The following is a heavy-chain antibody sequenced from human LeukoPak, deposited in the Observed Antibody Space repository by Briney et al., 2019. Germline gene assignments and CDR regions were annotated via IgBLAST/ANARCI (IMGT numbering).Heavy chain of an antibody. CDR2: ISAYNGNT. CDR1: GYTFTSYG. J-gene: IGHJ6*02. D-gene: IGHD3-10*01. Sequence: ASVKVSCKASGYTFTSYGISWVRQAPGQGLEWMGWISAYNGNTNYAQKLQGRVTMTTDTSTSTAYMELRSLRSDDTAVYYCAREVTMVRGVITFYHYNGMDVWGQGTAVIVSS. CDR3: AREVTMVRGVITFYHYNGMDV. V-gene: IGHV1-18*01.